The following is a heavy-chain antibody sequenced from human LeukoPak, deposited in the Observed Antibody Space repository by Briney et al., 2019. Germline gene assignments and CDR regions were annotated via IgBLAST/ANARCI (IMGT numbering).Heavy chain of an antibody. J-gene: IGHJ4*02. Sequence: GGSLRLSCAASGFTFSSFWMNWVRQAPGKGLEWVANIKQDGSGKYYVDSVKGRFTISRDNAKNSLYLQMNSVRAEDTAVYHCARIGGSGSYYNAFDYWGQGTLVTVSS. V-gene: IGHV3-7*01. CDR1: GFTFSSFW. CDR3: ARIGGSGSYYNAFDY. D-gene: IGHD3-10*01. CDR2: IKQDGSGK.